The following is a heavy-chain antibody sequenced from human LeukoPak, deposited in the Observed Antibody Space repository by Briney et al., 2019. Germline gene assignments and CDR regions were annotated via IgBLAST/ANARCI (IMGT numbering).Heavy chain of an antibody. J-gene: IGHJ4*02. V-gene: IGHV4-30-4*01. CDR3: AASGSYGSYYFDY. D-gene: IGHD1-26*01. CDR1: GGSISSGDYY. Sequence: SQTLSLTCTVSGGSISSGDYYWSWIRQPPGKGLEWIGYIYYSGSTNYNPSLKSRVTISVDTSKNQFSLKLSSVTAADTAVYYCAASGSYGSYYFDYWGQGTLVTVSS. CDR2: IYYSGST.